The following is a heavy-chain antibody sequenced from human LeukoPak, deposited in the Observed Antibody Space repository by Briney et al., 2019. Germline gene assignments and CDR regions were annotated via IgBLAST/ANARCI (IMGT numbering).Heavy chain of an antibody. CDR3: ARSYSYDSSGYYGAK. CDR2: INTNSGGT. V-gene: IGHV1-2*02. Sequence: ASVKVSCKASGYTFTGQYIHWVRQAPGQGPEWMGWINTNSGGTNYAQKFQGKVTMTRDTSLSTAYMEVSSLRSDDTAVYYCARSYSYDSSGYYGAKWGQGTLVTVSS. D-gene: IGHD3-22*01. J-gene: IGHJ4*02. CDR1: GYTFTGQY.